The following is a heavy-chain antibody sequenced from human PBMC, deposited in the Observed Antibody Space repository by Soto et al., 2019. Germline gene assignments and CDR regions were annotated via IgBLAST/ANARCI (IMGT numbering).Heavy chain of an antibody. D-gene: IGHD5-18*01. CDR3: AQLAGLSHTDDF. J-gene: IGHJ4*02. V-gene: IGHV3-30-3*01. CDR1: GFTFSDYA. Sequence: GGSLRLSCAASGFTFSDYALHWVRQAPGKGLEWVTVISSDGGNRYYADSVKGRFTISRDNSKNTLYLQMNSLRVEDTAIYICAQLAGLSHTDDFWGQGTPVRVSS. CDR2: ISSDGGNR.